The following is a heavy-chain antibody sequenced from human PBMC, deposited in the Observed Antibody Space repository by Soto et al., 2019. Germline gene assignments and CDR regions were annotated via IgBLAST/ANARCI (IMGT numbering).Heavy chain of an antibody. V-gene: IGHV1-58*02. D-gene: IGHD2-15*01. CDR1: GFTFSNSA. Sequence: QIQVVQSGPEVKQPGTSVKVSCKTSGFTFSNSAMQWVRQARGQRLEWMAWIVVGSGNTNYAQKFRERVTITRDMSTSTTHMEVSSLTSEDTAVYYCAAELYSGGICCSFDFWGQGTMVTVSS. CDR3: AAELYSGGICCSFDF. J-gene: IGHJ3*01. CDR2: IVVGSGNT.